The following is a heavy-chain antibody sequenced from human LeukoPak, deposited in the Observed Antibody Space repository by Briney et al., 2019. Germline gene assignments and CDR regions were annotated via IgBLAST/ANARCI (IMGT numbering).Heavy chain of an antibody. D-gene: IGHD3-22*01. CDR3: ARAEFTMIVVALFDY. Sequence: GGSLRLSCAASGFTVSSNYMSWVRQAPGKGLEWVSLIYSGGTTHYADSVKGRFTISRDNSKNTLYLEINSLRAEDTAVYYCARAEFTMIVVALFDYWGQGTLVTVSS. CDR1: GFTVSSNY. J-gene: IGHJ4*02. CDR2: IYSGGTT. V-gene: IGHV3-53*01.